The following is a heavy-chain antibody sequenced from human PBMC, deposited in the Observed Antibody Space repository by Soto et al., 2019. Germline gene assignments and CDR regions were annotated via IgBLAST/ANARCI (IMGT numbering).Heavy chain of an antibody. CDR1: GFTVSSNY. CDR2: IYGGGDT. J-gene: IGHJ6*02. CDR3: ARDRWGWENGGYPHSNGMIV. V-gene: IGHV3-53*02. D-gene: IGHD4-17*01. Sequence: EEQLVETGGKLVQPGGSLRLSCVVSGFTVSSNYMSWVRQAPGGGLEGVSSIYGGGDTFYADPVKGRFTISKDRSQNTFYLQMSSLKADDSAVYYCARDRWGWENGGYPHSNGMIVWGQGTTVTVSS.